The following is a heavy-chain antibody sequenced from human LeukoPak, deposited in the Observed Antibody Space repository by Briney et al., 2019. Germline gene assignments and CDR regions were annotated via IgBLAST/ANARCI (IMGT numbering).Heavy chain of an antibody. V-gene: IGHV3-23*01. J-gene: IGHJ4*02. CDR3: ARGPATRVYYFDY. CDR1: GFTFSSYA. D-gene: IGHD1-26*01. Sequence: GGSLRLSCAASGFTFSSYAMNWVRQAPGKGLEWVSTISGTDDSTYYADSLKGRFTISRDNAKNSLYLQMNNLRAEDTAVYYCARGPATRVYYFDYWGQGTLVTVSS. CDR2: ISGTDDST.